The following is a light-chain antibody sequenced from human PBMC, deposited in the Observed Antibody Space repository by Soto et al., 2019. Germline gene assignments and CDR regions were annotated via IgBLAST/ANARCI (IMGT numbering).Light chain of an antibody. CDR2: GAF. Sequence: EILMTQSPVTLSLSPCERSTLSCRASQSVSSNLAWYQQKPGQAPSLLIYGAFTRATGIPARFSGTGSGTEFTLTISSLQSEDFAVYYCQQYTTLPPITSGQRALLEIK. V-gene: IGKV3-15*01. CDR1: QSVSSN. J-gene: IGKJ5*01. CDR3: QQYTTLPPIT.